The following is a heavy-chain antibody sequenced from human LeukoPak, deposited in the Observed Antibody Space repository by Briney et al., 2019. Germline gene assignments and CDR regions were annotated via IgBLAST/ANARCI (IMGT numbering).Heavy chain of an antibody. CDR3: ARAINNREDY. D-gene: IGHD1-14*01. V-gene: IGHV1-8*02. CDR2: MNPNSGNT. J-gene: IGHJ4*02. Sequence: ASVKVSCKASGYTFTGYYMHWVRQATGQGLEWMGWMNPNSGNTGYAQKFQGRVTMTRNTSISTAYMELSSLRSEDTAVYYCARAINNREDYWGQGTLVTVSS. CDR1: GYTFTGYY.